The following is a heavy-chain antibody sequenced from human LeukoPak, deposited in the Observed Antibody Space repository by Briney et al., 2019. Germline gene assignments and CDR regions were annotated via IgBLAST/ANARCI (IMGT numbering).Heavy chain of an antibody. J-gene: IGHJ4*02. CDR3: ARSPATGTTDY. CDR1: GFTFSSYW. CDR2: INQGGAEQ. D-gene: IGHD1-1*01. V-gene: IGHV3-7*01. Sequence: GGSLRLSCAASGFTFSSYWMTWVRQAPGKGPEWVANINQGGAEQYYVDAVKGRFTISRDNDKNSLYLQMNSLRAEDIAMYYCARSPATGTTDYWGQGTLVTVSS.